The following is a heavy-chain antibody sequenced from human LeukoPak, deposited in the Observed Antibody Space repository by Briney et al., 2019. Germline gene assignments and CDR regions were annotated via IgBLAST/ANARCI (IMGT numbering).Heavy chain of an antibody. J-gene: IGHJ6*04. D-gene: IGHD3-16*01. Sequence: GGAVRLSCAASGCTFRHYYMSGIRQAAGKELEGVAYISNRGTTKYYADCVKGRFTIPRDSAKNSLYVQVNSLRADATAGYYFARYDHYYDRPDLVGPRRDNLDAMDVWGGGPPDSVST. CDR3: ARYDHYYDRPDLVGPRRDNLDAMDV. CDR2: ISNRGTTK. V-gene: IGHV3-11*01. CDR1: GCTFRHYY.